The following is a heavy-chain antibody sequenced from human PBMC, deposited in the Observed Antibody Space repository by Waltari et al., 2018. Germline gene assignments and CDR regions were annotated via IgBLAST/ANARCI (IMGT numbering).Heavy chain of an antibody. CDR3: VTLKPPGHYFYMDV. CDR1: GFHVSPNY. Sequence: EVQLVETGGALIQTGGSLRLSCTASGFHVSPNYMGWVRLAPGQGPEWVSSITPNDDTFYSDSVRGRFNILRDTSKNTLHLQMSFLRAEDTAVYYCVTLKPPGHYFYMDVWGKGTTVNVSS. J-gene: IGHJ6*03. CDR2: ITPNDDT. D-gene: IGHD2-8*02. V-gene: IGHV3-53*02.